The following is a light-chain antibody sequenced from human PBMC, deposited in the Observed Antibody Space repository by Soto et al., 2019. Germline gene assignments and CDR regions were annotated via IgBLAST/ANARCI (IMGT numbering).Light chain of an antibody. CDR1: SSDVGGYNY. J-gene: IGLJ3*02. Sequence: QSALTQPASVSGSPGQSITISCTGTSSDVGGYNYVSLHQHHPGKAPKVIIHDVSNRPSGISNRFSGSKSGNTASLTISGLQAEDEADYYCSSYTSSSNWVFGGGTKLTVL. CDR2: DVS. CDR3: SSYTSSSNWV. V-gene: IGLV2-14*03.